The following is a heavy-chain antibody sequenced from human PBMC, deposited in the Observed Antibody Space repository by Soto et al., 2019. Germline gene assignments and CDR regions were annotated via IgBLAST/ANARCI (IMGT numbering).Heavy chain of an antibody. V-gene: IGHV3-23*01. Sequence: EVQLLESGGGWVQPGGSWRLSCEASGLTFSSYPMTWVGQAPGKGLEWVSAISGSGGSTYYADSVKGRFTISRDNSKNTLYLQMNSLRAEDTAVYYCAKVQGRSGALDYWGQGTLVTVSS. CDR3: AKVQGRSGALDY. CDR1: GLTFSSYP. D-gene: IGHD1-1*01. CDR2: ISGSGGST. J-gene: IGHJ4*02.